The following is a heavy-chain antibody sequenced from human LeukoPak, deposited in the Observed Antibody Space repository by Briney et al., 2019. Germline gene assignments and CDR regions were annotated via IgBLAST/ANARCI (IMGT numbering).Heavy chain of an antibody. CDR2: IYPGDSDT. CDR3: ARDPGYTSSWYSAFDI. J-gene: IGHJ3*02. Sequence: GESLKISCQGSGYRFTSYWIGWVRQMPGKGLEWMGIIYPGDSDTRYSPSFQGQVTISADKSISTAYLQWSSLKASDTAMYYCARDPGYTSSWYSAFDIWGQGTIVTVSS. V-gene: IGHV5-51*01. D-gene: IGHD6-13*01. CDR1: GYRFTSYW.